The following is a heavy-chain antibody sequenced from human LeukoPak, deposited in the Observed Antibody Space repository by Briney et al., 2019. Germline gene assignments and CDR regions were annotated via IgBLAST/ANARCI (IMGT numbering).Heavy chain of an antibody. J-gene: IGHJ4*02. CDR1: GFTFSSYG. CDR2: ISYDGSNK. D-gene: IGHD5-12*01. V-gene: IGHV3-30*18. CDR3: AKEFSRGWLQLPSNY. Sequence: PGGSLRLSCAASGFTFSSYGMHWVRQAPGKGLEWVAVISYDGSNKYYADSVKGRFTISRDNSKNTLYLQMNSLRAEDTAVYYCAKEFSRGWLQLPSNYWGQGTLVTVSS.